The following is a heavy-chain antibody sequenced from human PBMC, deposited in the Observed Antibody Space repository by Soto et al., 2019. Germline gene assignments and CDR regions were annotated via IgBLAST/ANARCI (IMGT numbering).Heavy chain of an antibody. J-gene: IGHJ3*02. V-gene: IGHV3-30*18. CDR1: GFTFSSYG. Sequence: GGSLRLSCAASGFTFSSYGMHWVRQAPGKGLEWVAVISYDGSNKYYADSVKGRFTISRDNSKNTLYLQMNSLRAEDTAVYYCAKGSTHNDSSDRDDAFDIWGQGTMVTVSS. CDR3: AKGSTHNDSSDRDDAFDI. CDR2: ISYDGSNK. D-gene: IGHD3-22*01.